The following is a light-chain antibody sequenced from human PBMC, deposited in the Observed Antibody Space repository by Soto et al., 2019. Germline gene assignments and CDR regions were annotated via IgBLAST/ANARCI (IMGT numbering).Light chain of an antibody. V-gene: IGKV3-20*01. CDR3: QKYNSAPFT. J-gene: IGKJ5*01. CDR1: QSVHRSY. Sequence: IVFTQSPCTLPLSPGETATLSCRAGQSVHRSYLAWYQQKPGQAPRLLIYDASNRATGIPARFSGSGSGTDFTLTISSLEPEDVATYYCQKYNSAPFTFGQGTRLEI. CDR2: DAS.